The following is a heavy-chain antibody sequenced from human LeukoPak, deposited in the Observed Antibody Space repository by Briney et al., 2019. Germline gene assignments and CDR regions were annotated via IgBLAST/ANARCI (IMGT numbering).Heavy chain of an antibody. CDR3: ARDRVPHRQDAFDI. CDR2: IIPIFGTA. V-gene: IGHV1-69*13. J-gene: IGHJ3*02. Sequence: GASVKVSCKASGGTFSRYAISWVRQAPGQGLEWMGGIIPIFGTANYAQKFQGRVTITADESTSTAYMELSSLRSEDTAVYYCARDRVPHRQDAFDIWGQGTMVTVSS. CDR1: GGTFSRYA. D-gene: IGHD3-10*01.